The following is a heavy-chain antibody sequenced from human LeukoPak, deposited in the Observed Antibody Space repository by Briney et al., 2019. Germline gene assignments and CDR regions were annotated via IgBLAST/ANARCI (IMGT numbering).Heavy chain of an antibody. V-gene: IGHV4-34*01. CDR3: ARGGYDSSGPSTY. CDR1: GGSFSGYY. D-gene: IGHD3-22*01. J-gene: IGHJ4*02. CDR2: INHSGST. Sequence: SETLSLTCAVYGGSFSGYYWSWIRQPPGKGLEWIGEINHSGSTNCNPSLKSRVTISVDTSKNQFSLKLSSVTAADTAVYYCARGGYDSSGPSTYWGQGTLVTVSS.